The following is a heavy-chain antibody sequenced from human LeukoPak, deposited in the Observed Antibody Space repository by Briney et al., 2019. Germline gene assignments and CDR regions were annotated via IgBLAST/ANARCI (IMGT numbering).Heavy chain of an antibody. CDR3: AREDIVVVPAAPSYYYYGMDV. Sequence: GRSLRLSCAASGFTFSSYGMHWVRQAPGKGLEWVAVIWYDGSNKYYADSVKGRFTISRDNSKNTLYLQMNSLRAEDTAVYYCAREDIVVVPAAPSYYYYGMDVWGQGTTVTVSS. D-gene: IGHD2-2*01. CDR1: GFTFSSYG. CDR2: IWYDGSNK. V-gene: IGHV3-33*01. J-gene: IGHJ6*02.